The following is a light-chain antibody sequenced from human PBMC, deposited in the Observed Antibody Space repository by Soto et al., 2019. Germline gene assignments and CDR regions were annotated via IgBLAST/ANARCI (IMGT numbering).Light chain of an antibody. CDR3: SSYTNINTRACV. CDR2: EVT. J-gene: IGLJ1*01. CDR1: SGDIGSYNR. V-gene: IGLV2-14*01. Sequence: QSVLTQPASVSGSPGQSITISCTGTSGDIGSYNRVSWYQQHLGKAPKLIIYEVTDQPSGVSNRFSGSKSGNTASLTISGLQAEDEAEYYCSSYTNINTRACVFGTGTKVTVL.